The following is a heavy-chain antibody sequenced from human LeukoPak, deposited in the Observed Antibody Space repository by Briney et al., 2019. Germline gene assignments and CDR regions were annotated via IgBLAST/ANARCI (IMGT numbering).Heavy chain of an antibody. Sequence: SETLSLTCTVSGGSISSYYWSWIRQPPGKGLEWIGEINHSGSTNYNPSLKSRVTISVDTSKNQFSLKLSSVTAADTAVYYCARGYYGSGSYYGDYWGQGTLVTVSS. CDR1: GGSISSYY. CDR2: INHSGST. D-gene: IGHD3-10*01. J-gene: IGHJ4*02. V-gene: IGHV4-34*01. CDR3: ARGYYGSGSYYGDY.